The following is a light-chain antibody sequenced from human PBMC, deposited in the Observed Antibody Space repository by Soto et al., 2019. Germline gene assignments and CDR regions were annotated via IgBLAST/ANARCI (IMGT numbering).Light chain of an antibody. CDR1: QDITTY. V-gene: IGKV3-11*01. CDR3: QQRSSWPLT. CDR2: DTF. Sequence: IVLTQYPGSLSLSPGETATLTCRASQDITTYLAWYQQKPGQAPRLFIYDTFNRASSAPDRFSGSGSGTVFTLTITNVAPEDSAVYFCQQRSSWPLTFGGGTKV. J-gene: IGKJ4*01.